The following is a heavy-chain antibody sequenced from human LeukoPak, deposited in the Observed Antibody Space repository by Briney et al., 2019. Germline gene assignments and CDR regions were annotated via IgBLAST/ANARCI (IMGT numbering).Heavy chain of an antibody. Sequence: SETLSLTCTVSGGSISSYYWSWIRQPPGKGLEWIGYIYYSGSTNYNPSLKSRVTISVDTSKNQFSLKLSSATAADTAVYYCARGDSSSWYLGAFDIWGQGTMVTVSS. V-gene: IGHV4-59*01. J-gene: IGHJ3*02. D-gene: IGHD6-13*01. CDR1: GGSISSYY. CDR2: IYYSGST. CDR3: ARGDSSSWYLGAFDI.